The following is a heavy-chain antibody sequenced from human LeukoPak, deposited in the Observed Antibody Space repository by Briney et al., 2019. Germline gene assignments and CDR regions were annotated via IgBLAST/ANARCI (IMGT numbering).Heavy chain of an antibody. D-gene: IGHD3-9*01. V-gene: IGHV3-9*01. CDR3: AKDVYDILTGYYDY. J-gene: IGHJ4*02. CDR2: ISWNSGSI. CDR1: GFTFSSYA. Sequence: GRSLRLSCAASGFTFSSYAMHWVRQAPGKGLEWVSGISWNSGSIGYADSVKGRFTISRDNAKNSLHLQMNSLRAEDTALYYCAKDVYDILTGYYDYWGQGTLVTVSS.